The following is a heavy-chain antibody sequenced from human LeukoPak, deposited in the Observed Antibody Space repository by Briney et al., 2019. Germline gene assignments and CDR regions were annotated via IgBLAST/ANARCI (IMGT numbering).Heavy chain of an antibody. D-gene: IGHD3-9*01. J-gene: IGHJ6*02. CDR2: IIPIFGTA. Sequence: SVKVSCTASGGTFSSYAISWVRQAPGQGLEWMGGIIPIFGTANYAQKFQGRVTITADESTSTAYMELSSLRSEDTAVYYCARVAVLRYFDSPRVSDYGMDVWGQGTTVTVSS. V-gene: IGHV1-69*13. CDR1: GGTFSSYA. CDR3: ARVAVLRYFDSPRVSDYGMDV.